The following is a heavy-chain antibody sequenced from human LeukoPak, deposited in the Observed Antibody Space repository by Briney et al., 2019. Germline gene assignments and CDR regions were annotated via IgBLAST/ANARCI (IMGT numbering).Heavy chain of an antibody. CDR3: AKSGDYYGMDV. CDR1: NFAFSTYA. D-gene: IGHD3-10*01. V-gene: IGHV3-23*01. Sequence: GGSLRLSCAASNFAFSTYAMTWVRQALGKGLEWVSSITGSGAGTSYADSVKGRFTISRDNSKNTLYLQMNSLRAEGTAVYYCAKSGDYYGMDVWGQGTTVTVSS. J-gene: IGHJ6*02. CDR2: ITGSGAGT.